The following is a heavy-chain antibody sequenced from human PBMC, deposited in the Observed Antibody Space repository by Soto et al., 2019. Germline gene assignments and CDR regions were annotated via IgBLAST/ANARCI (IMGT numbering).Heavy chain of an antibody. J-gene: IGHJ3*02. Sequence: SVKVSCKASGGTFSSYAISWVRQAPGQGLEWMGGIIPIFGTANYAQKFQGRVTITADESTSTAYMELSSLRSEDTAVYYCARGGPYYYDSSGYYYVSGAFDIWGQGTMVTVSS. D-gene: IGHD3-22*01. CDR3: ARGGPYYYDSSGYYYVSGAFDI. CDR2: IIPIFGTA. CDR1: GGTFSSYA. V-gene: IGHV1-69*13.